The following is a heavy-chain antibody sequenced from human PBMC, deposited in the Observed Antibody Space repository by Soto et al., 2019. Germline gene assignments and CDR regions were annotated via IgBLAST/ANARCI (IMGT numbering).Heavy chain of an antibody. CDR3: GIHVCSKVSAFLLKRSSDL. D-gene: IGHD2-15*01. CDR2: LSWNSGTI. V-gene: IGHV3-48*02. J-gene: IGHJ2*01. Sequence: IRQAPGEGLEWVSCLSWNSGTIYYADSVKGRFTISRDNAKNSLYLQMNSLRDVFSFLAEGGIHVCSKVSAFLLKRSSDL.